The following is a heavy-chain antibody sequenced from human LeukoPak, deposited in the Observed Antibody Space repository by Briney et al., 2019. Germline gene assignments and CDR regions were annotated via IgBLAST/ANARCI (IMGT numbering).Heavy chain of an antibody. CDR2: INQDGSEN. CDR3: SREEGYMGPDY. J-gene: IGHJ4*02. CDR1: GFSFSAYW. D-gene: IGHD5-12*01. V-gene: IGHV3-7*01. Sequence: GGSLRLSCAASGFSFSAYWMIWVRQAPGKGLEWVANINQDGSENFYVDSVKGRFTISRDNTKNSLYLQMNSLRAEDTAVYFCSREEGYMGPDYWGQGTLVTVSS.